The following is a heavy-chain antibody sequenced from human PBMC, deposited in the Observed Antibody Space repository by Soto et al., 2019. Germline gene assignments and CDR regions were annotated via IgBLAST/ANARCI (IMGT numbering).Heavy chain of an antibody. D-gene: IGHD6-13*01. CDR2: ISSSSSYI. J-gene: IGHJ5*02. Sequence: PGGSLRLSCAASGFTFSSYSMNWVRQAPGEGLEWVSSISSSSSYIYYADSVKGRFTIYRENAKNSRYLQMNSLRAEDTAVYYWTRGPSKAAAGPSGVGSDPWGQGTLVKVSS. V-gene: IGHV3-21*01. CDR1: GFTFSSYS. CDR3: TRGPSKAAAGPSGVGSDP.